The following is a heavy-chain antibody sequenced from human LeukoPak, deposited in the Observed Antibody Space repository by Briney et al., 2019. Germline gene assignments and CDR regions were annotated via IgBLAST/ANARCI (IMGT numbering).Heavy chain of an antibody. D-gene: IGHD2-15*01. CDR1: GGSFSGYY. Sequence: SETLSLTCAVSGGSFSGYYWSWIRQPPGKGLEWIGYIYYSGSTNYNPSLKSRVTISVDTSKNQFSLKLSSVTAADTAVYYCARALGVYCSGGSCPDYYYYYMDVWGKGTTVTVSS. J-gene: IGHJ6*03. CDR3: ARALGVYCSGGSCPDYYYYYMDV. CDR2: IYYSGST. V-gene: IGHV4-59*01.